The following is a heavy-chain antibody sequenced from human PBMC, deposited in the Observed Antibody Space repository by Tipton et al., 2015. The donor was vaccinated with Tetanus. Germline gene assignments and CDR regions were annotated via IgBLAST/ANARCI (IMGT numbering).Heavy chain of an antibody. D-gene: IGHD1-1*01. J-gene: IGHJ6*02. Sequence: SLRLSCAASGFTLGNYAMSWVRQAPGKGLEWVSSIRNRGDATYYADSVKGRFTISRDHAKNTVYLQMNSLRAEDTAVYFCSRRSLTNYGLDVWGQGTPVTVSS. CDR1: GFTLGNYA. CDR3: SRRSLTNYGLDV. V-gene: IGHV3-23*01. CDR2: IRNRGDAT.